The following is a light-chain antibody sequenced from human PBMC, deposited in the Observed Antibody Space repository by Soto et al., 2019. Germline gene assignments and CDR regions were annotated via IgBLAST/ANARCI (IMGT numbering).Light chain of an antibody. Sequence: EIVMTHSPATLSVSPCECATLSYRASQGIGSTLAWYQHKPGKAPKLLIYAASTLQSGVPSRFSGNGSGTDFTLIISSLQPEDSATYYCQQAYSFPITFGQGTRLEIK. CDR3: QQAYSFPIT. J-gene: IGKJ5*01. CDR1: QGIGST. V-gene: IGKV1-12*01. CDR2: AAS.